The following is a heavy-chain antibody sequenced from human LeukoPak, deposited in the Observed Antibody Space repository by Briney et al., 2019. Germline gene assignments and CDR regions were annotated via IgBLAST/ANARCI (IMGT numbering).Heavy chain of an antibody. CDR3: ARIVAGY. D-gene: IGHD5-12*01. Sequence: PGGSLRLSCAASGFTFSSYWASWVRQAPGKGLEWVATINQDGSEKYYVDSVKGRFTISTDNAKNSLYLQMNSLRVDDTAIYYCARIVAGYWGQGTLVTVSS. J-gene: IGHJ4*02. CDR2: INQDGSEK. CDR1: GFTFSSYW. V-gene: IGHV3-7*01.